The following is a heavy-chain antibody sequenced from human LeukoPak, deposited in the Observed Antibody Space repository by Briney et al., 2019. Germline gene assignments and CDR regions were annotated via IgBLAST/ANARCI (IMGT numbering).Heavy chain of an antibody. CDR2: IYHSGST. CDR1: GYSISSGYY. J-gene: IGHJ4*02. CDR3: ARVNRRGAYYFDY. V-gene: IGHV4-38-2*02. D-gene: IGHD4/OR15-4a*01. Sequence: SETPSLTCTVSGYSISSGYYWGWIRQPPGKGLEWIGSIYHSGSTYYNPSLKSRVTISVDTSKNQFSLKLSSVTAADTAVYYCARVNRRGAYYFDYWGQGTLVTVSS.